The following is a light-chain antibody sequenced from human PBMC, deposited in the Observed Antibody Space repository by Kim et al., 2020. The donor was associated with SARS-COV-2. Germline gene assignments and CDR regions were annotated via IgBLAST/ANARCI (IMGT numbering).Light chain of an antibody. CDR2: DVI. V-gene: IGLV2-14*03. J-gene: IGLJ3*02. CDR1: TLVGGGYAY. Sequence: QPLSLSALEATLVGGGYAYISCCYQHPPKTPHFMIYDVINQPSVLSTRFSCSTSGATASLTISGLQAEDDADYYCSSYTASNTWVFGGGTQLTVL. CDR3: SSYTASNTWV.